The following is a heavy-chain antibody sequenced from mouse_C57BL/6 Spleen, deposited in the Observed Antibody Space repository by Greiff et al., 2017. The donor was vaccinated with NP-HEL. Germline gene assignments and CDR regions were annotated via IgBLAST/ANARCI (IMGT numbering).Heavy chain of an antibody. CDR3: ASGITTVVADAMDY. D-gene: IGHD1-1*01. CDR2: IGPGSGSP. CDR1: GYTFTDYY. V-gene: IGHV1-77*01. J-gene: IGHJ4*01. Sequence: VQLQQSGAELVKPGASVKISCKASGYTFTDYYINWVKQRPGQGLEWIGKIGPGSGSPYYNEKFKGKATLTADKSSSTAYMQLSSLTSEDSAVYFCASGITTVVADAMDYWGQGTSVTVSS.